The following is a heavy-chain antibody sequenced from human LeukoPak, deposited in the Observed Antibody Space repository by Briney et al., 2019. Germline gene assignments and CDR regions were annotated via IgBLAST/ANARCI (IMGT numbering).Heavy chain of an antibody. V-gene: IGHV4-4*07. Sequence: SETLSLTCTVSGGSISSYYWSWIRQPAGKGLEWIGRIYTSGSTNYNPSLKSRVTMSVDTSKNQFSLKLSSVTAADTAVYYCARESFWRLEPRYYYMDVWGKGTTVTVSS. CDR1: GGSISSYY. J-gene: IGHJ6*03. CDR3: ARESFWRLEPRYYYMDV. CDR2: IYTSGST. D-gene: IGHD3-3*01.